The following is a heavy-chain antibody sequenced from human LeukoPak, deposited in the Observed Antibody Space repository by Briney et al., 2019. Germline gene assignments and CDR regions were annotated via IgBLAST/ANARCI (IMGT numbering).Heavy chain of an antibody. D-gene: IGHD1-26*01. J-gene: IGHJ6*03. CDR1: GGSISSTFYY. V-gene: IGHV3-21*01. Sequence: ETLSLTCTVSGGSISSTFYYWGWVRQAPGKGLEWVSSISTSSSYIYYADSVKGRFTISRDNAKNSLYLQMNSLRAEDTAVYYCARATWDPNYYYYMDVWGKGTTVTISS. CDR3: ARATWDPNYYYYMDV. CDR2: ISTSSSYI.